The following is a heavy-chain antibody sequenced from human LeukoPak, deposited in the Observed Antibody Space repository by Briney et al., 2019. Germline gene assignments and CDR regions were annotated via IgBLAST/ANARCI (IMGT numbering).Heavy chain of an antibody. CDR3: ARDPISDYGDYVAFDI. V-gene: IGHV1-18*01. CDR2: ISAYNGNT. J-gene: IGHJ3*02. Sequence: ASVKVSCKASGYTFTSYGISWVRQAPGQGLEWMGWISAYNGNTNSAQKLQGRVTMTTDTSTSTAYMELRSLRSDDTAVYYCARDPISDYGDYVAFDIWGQGTMVTVSS. D-gene: IGHD4-17*01. CDR1: GYTFTSYG.